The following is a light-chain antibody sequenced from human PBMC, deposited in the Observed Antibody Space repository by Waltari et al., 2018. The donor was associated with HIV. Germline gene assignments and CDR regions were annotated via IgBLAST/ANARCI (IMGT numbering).Light chain of an antibody. CDR1: APNPGAPFV. CDR3: QSYDSGLRASV. CDR2: VNT. J-gene: IGLJ3*02. Sequence: QPVLTQPPSVSGAPGRGVIITCPGNAPNPGAPFVVPCYQQLQGAAPKLLISVNTNRPSAVRDRLSVSKSGTSASLAITGLQAGDEADYYCQSYDSGLRASVFGGGTKLTVL. V-gene: IGLV1-40*01.